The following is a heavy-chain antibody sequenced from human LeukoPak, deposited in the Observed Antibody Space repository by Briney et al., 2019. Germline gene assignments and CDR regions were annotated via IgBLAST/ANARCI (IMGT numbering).Heavy chain of an antibody. CDR3: AREGHITMVRGAPDPFDY. Sequence: GGSLRLSGAAPGLTLSSYGMPWVRKAPGKGLEWVAVIWNDGSNKNYADSVKGRFTISRDNSKNTLYLQMNSLRAEDTAVYYCAREGHITMVRGAPDPFDYWGQGTLVTVSS. D-gene: IGHD3-10*01. CDR2: IWNDGSNK. V-gene: IGHV3-33*01. J-gene: IGHJ4*02. CDR1: GLTLSSYG.